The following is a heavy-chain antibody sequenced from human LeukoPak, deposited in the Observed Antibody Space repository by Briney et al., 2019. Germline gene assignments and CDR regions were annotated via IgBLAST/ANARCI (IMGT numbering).Heavy chain of an antibody. J-gene: IGHJ4*02. CDR1: GGSISSVSYY. Sequence: SETLSLTXTVSGGSISSVSYYWGWIRQPPGKGLEWIGSIYYSGSTHYNPSLKSRVTISVDTSKNQFSLNLSTVSGSDTAVYYSARHSGTYPIDYWGQGTLVTVSS. V-gene: IGHV4-39*01. CDR3: ARHSGTYPIDY. CDR2: IYYSGST. D-gene: IGHD6-25*01.